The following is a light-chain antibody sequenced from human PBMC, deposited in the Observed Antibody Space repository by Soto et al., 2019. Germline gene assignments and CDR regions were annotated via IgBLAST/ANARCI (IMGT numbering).Light chain of an antibody. Sequence: QSVLTQPPSVSGAPGQRVTISCTGSSSNIGAGYDVHWYQQLPGTAPKLLIYRNSNRPSGVPDRFSGSKSGTSASLAITGLQAGDEADYYCQSYDSSLSGVVFGGGTKLTVL. CDR1: SSNIGAGYD. CDR3: QSYDSSLSGVV. V-gene: IGLV1-40*01. J-gene: IGLJ2*01. CDR2: RNS.